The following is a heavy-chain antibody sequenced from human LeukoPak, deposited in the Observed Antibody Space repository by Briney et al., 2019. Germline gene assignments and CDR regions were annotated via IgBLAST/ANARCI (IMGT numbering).Heavy chain of an antibody. Sequence: GGSLRLSCAASGFTFSSYSMNWVRQAPGKGLEWVSSISSSSSYIYYADSVKGRFTISRDNAKNSLYLQMNSLRAEDTAVYYCAKHVRTSRYYFDYWGQGTLVTVSS. D-gene: IGHD3-10*02. J-gene: IGHJ4*02. CDR3: AKHVRTSRYYFDY. V-gene: IGHV3-21*04. CDR1: GFTFSSYS. CDR2: ISSSSSYI.